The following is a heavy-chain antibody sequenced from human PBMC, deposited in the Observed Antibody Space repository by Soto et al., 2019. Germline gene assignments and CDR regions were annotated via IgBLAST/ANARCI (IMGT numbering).Heavy chain of an antibody. CDR1: GGSISSGDYY. D-gene: IGHD3-22*01. J-gene: IGHJ5*02. Sequence: PXESLALTCTVSGGSISSGDYYWSWIRQHPGKGLEWIGTIYFSGTTYYNPSLKSRVTISVDTSKSQFSLKLSSVTAADTAVYYCARRDRSGFSYWLDTWGQGTLVTVPS. CDR2: IYFSGTT. CDR3: ARRDRSGFSYWLDT. V-gene: IGHV4-31*03.